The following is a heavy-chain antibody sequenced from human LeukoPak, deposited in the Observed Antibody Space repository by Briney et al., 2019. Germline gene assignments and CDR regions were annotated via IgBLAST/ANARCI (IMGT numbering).Heavy chain of an antibody. CDR2: IWYDGSNK. Sequence: GRSLRLSCAASGFTFSSYGMHWVHQAPGKGLEWVAVIWYDGSNKYYADSVKGRFTISRDNSKNTLYLQMNSLRAEDTAVYYCARGQGATGRYYYYYYYMGVWGKGTTVTVSS. CDR3: ARGQGATGRYYYYYYYMGV. D-gene: IGHD1-26*01. V-gene: IGHV3-33*01. CDR1: GFTFSSYG. J-gene: IGHJ6*03.